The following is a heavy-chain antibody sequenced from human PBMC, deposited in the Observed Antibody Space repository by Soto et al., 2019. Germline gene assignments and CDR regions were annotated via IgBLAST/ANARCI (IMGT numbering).Heavy chain of an antibody. CDR2: ISGYNGNT. J-gene: IGHJ4*02. CDR1: GYTFTTYG. V-gene: IGHV1-18*01. CDR3: ARDRDSSGSLSGY. D-gene: IGHD6-19*01. Sequence: QVQLVQSGAEVKEPGASVKVSCKAFGYTFTTYGITWVRQAPGQGLEWMGWISGYNGNTNYAQKLQGRVTMTTDTATRTDYMELRSLRSDDTAVYYCARDRDSSGSLSGYWGQGTLVTVSS.